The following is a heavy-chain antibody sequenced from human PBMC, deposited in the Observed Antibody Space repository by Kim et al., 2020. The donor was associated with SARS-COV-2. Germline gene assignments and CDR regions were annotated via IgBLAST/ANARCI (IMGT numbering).Heavy chain of an antibody. V-gene: IGHV4-39*07. J-gene: IGHJ6*02. CDR3: ARDQVVAAAAGTWYYYYGMDV. D-gene: IGHD6-13*01. CDR1: GGSISSSSYY. CDR2: IYCSGST. Sequence: SETLSLTCTVSGGSISSSSYYWGWIRQPPGKGLEWIGSIYCSGSTYYNPSLKSRVTISVDTSKNQFSLKLSSVTAADTAVYYCARDQVVAAAAGTWYYYYGMDVWGQGTTVTVSS.